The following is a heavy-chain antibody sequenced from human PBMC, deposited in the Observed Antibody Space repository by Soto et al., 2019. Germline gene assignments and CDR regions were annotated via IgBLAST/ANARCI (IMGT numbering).Heavy chain of an antibody. J-gene: IGHJ4*02. V-gene: IGHV4-34*01. D-gene: IGHD5-18*01. Sequence: SETLSLTCAVYGGSFSGYYWSWIRQPPGKGLEWIGEINHSGSTNYNPSLKSRVTISVDTSKNQFSLKLSSVTAADTAVYYCARGTRHSYGYFRFDYWGQGTLVTVSS. CDR3: ARGTRHSYGYFRFDY. CDR2: INHSGST. CDR1: GGSFSGYY.